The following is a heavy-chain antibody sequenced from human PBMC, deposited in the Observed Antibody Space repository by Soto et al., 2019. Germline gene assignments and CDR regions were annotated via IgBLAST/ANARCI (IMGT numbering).Heavy chain of an antibody. J-gene: IGHJ6*02. CDR1: GGSISSGGYY. CDR3: ARESGGSFGDETYYYGMDV. CDR2: IYYSGST. Sequence: QVQLQESGPGLVKPSQTLSLTCTVSGGSISSGGYYWSWIRQHPGKGLEGIGYIYYSGSTYYNQSQESRDTISVDTSKNQFSLKLSSVTAADTAVDYCARESGGSFGDETYYYGMDVWGQGTTVTVSS. D-gene: IGHD1-26*01. V-gene: IGHV4-31*03.